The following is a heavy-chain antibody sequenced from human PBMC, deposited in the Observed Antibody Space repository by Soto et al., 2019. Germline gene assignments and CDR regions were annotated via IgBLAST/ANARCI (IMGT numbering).Heavy chain of an antibody. CDR1: GFSLRTTGVG. CDR3: AHTWGLPFDY. CDR2: IYWNDDK. Sequence: QITLKESGPTLVEPTQTLTLTCTYSGFSLRTTGVGVGWIRQPPGKALEWLGIIYWNDDKRHSPSLKNRFTLTRDISKSQVVLTMTNMDPVDTATYYCAHTWGLPFDYWGQGTLVIVSS. J-gene: IGHJ4*02. V-gene: IGHV2-5*01. D-gene: IGHD3-16*01.